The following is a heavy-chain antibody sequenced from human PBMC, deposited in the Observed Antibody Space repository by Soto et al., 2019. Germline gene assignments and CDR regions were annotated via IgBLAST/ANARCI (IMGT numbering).Heavy chain of an antibody. CDR2: MNPNSGNT. CDR3: ARAVSSGWYLVL. J-gene: IGHJ4*02. D-gene: IGHD6-19*01. V-gene: IGHV1-8*01. CDR1: GYTFTSYD. Sequence: ASVKVSCKASGYTFTSYDINWVRQATGQGLEWMGWMNPNSGNTGYAQKFQGRVTMTRNTSISTAYMELSSLRSEDTAVYYCARAVSSGWYLVLWGQGTLVTVSS.